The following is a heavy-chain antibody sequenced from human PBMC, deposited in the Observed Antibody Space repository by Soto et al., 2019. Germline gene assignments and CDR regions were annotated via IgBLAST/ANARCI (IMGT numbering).Heavy chain of an antibody. J-gene: IGHJ4*02. CDR3: ARVESDSSGYYYFDY. Sequence: ASVKVSRQASGYTLTGYYMHLVRQAPGQGLEWMGWSNPNSGGTNYAQKFQGWVAMTRDTSISTAYMELSRLRSDDTAVYYCARVESDSSGYYYFDYWGQGTLVTVSS. D-gene: IGHD3-22*01. CDR1: GYTLTGYY. CDR2: SNPNSGGT. V-gene: IGHV1-2*04.